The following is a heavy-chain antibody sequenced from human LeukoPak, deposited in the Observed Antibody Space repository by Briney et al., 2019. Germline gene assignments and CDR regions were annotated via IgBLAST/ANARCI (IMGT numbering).Heavy chain of an antibody. J-gene: IGHJ6*02. CDR3: ATRGNVEMATISHPPSYGMDV. CDR2: FDPEDGET. Sequence: ASVKVSCKVSGYTLTELSMHWVRQAPGKGLEWMGGFDPEDGETIYAQKFQGRVTMTEDTSTDAAYMELSSLRSEDTAVYYCATRGNVEMATISHPPSYGMDVWGQGTTVTVSS. D-gene: IGHD5-24*01. CDR1: GYTLTELS. V-gene: IGHV1-24*01.